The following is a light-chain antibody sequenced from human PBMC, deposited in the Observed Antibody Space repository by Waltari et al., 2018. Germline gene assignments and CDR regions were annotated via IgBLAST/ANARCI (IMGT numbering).Light chain of an antibody. CDR2: VNSDGSH. V-gene: IGLV4-69*01. CDR1: SGHSSNV. Sequence: QLVLTQSPSASASLRASVKITCTLSSGHSSNVVAWHQQQPEKGPRYLMKVNSDGSHSKGDGIPDRFSGSSSGAERYLTISSLQSDDEADYYCQTWGTGIWVFGGGTRLTVL. J-gene: IGLJ3*02. CDR3: QTWGTGIWV.